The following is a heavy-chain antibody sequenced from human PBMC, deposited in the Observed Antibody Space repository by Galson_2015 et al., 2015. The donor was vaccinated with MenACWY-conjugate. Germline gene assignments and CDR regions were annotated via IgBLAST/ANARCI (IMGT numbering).Heavy chain of an antibody. CDR2: ISRSSTST. D-gene: IGHD3-22*01. CDR3: ARGYDTALYDGPYFFDF. J-gene: IGHJ4*02. CDR1: GFTFSDYY. Sequence: SLRLSCAASGFTFSDYYMSWIRRTPGKGLEWLSYISRSSTSTVYADSLESRFTISRDNAQNSLLLQMNDLRLEDTAVYYCARGYDTALYDGPYFFDFWGQGTLVTVSS. V-gene: IGHV3-11*06.